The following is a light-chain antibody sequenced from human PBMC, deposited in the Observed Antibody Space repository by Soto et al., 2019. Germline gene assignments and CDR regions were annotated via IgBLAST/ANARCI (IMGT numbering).Light chain of an antibody. CDR2: LGS. CDR3: MQALQTPWT. Sequence: DIVVTQSPLSLPVTPGEPASISCRSSQSLLHSNGYTYLDWYLQKPGQSPQLLIYLGSNRASGVXDXXSGSGSGTDFTLKISRVEAEDVGVYYCMQALQTPWTFGQGTNVEIK. J-gene: IGKJ1*01. CDR1: QSLLHSNGYTY. V-gene: IGKV2-28*01.